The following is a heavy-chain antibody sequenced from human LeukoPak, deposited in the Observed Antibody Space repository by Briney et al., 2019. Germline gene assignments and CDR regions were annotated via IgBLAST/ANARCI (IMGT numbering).Heavy chain of an antibody. CDR1: GFTFSSYA. CDR3: AKNPLLWFGPPSEYYFDY. D-gene: IGHD3-10*01. J-gene: IGHJ4*02. V-gene: IGHV3-23*01. Sequence: PGGSLRLSCAASGFTFSSYAMSWVRQAPGKGLEWVSAISGSGGSTYYADSVKGRFTNSRDNSKNTLYLQMNGLRAEDTAVYYCAKNPLLWFGPPSEYYFDYWGQGTLVTVSS. CDR2: ISGSGGST.